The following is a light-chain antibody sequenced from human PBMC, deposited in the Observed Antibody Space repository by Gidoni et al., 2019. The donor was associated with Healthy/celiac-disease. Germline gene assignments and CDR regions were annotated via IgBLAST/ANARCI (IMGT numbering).Light chain of an antibody. Sequence: SVLTQPPSVSGAPGQRVTISCTGSSSNIGAGYDVHWYHQLPGTAPKLLIYGNNNRPSGVPDRFSGSKSGTSASLAITGLQAEDEADYYCQSYDSSLSGSVVFGGGTKLTVL. CDR1: SSNIGAGYD. V-gene: IGLV1-40*01. CDR3: QSYDSSLSGSVV. J-gene: IGLJ2*01. CDR2: GNN.